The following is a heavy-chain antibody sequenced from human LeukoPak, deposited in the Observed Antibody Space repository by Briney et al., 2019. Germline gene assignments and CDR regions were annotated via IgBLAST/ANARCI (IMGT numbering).Heavy chain of an antibody. CDR3: ASGQDYYDSSGYYKG. V-gene: IGHV1-69*13. Sequence: SVKVSCKASGGTFSSYAISWVRQAPGQGLEWMGGIIPIFGTANYAQKFQGRVTITADESTSTAYMELSSVRSEDTAVYYCASGQDYYDSSGYYKGWGQGTLVTVSS. CDR2: IIPIFGTA. D-gene: IGHD3-22*01. J-gene: IGHJ4*02. CDR1: GGTFSSYA.